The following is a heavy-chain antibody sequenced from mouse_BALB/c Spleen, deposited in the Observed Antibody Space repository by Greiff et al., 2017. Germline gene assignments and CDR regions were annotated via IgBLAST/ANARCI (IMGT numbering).Heavy chain of an antibody. V-gene: IGHV14-3*02. D-gene: IGHD2-2*01. CDR3: ARCGDGYDALFDY. CDR2: IDPANGNT. Sequence: EVQLQQSGAELVKPGASVKLSCTASGFNIKDTYMHWVKQRPEQGLEWIGRIDPANGNTKYDPKFQGKATITADTSSNTAYLQLSSLTSEDTAVYYCARCGDGYDALFDYWGQGTTLTVSS. CDR1: GFNIKDTY. J-gene: IGHJ2*01.